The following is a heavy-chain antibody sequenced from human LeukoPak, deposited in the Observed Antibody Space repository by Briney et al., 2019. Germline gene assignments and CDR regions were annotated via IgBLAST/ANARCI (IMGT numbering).Heavy chain of an antibody. D-gene: IGHD2-2*01. CDR1: GFTFSSYS. CDR3: ACQPLYCSSTSCPDY. Sequence: PGGSLRLSCAASGFTFSSYSMNWVRQAPGKGLEWVSSISSSSSYIYYADSVKGRFTISRDNAKNSLYLQMNSLRAEDTAVYYCACQPLYCSSTSCPDYWGQGTLVTVSS. V-gene: IGHV3-21*01. CDR2: ISSSSSYI. J-gene: IGHJ4*02.